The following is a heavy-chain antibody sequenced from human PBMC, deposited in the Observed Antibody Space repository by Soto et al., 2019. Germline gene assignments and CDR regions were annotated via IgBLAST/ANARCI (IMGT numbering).Heavy chain of an antibody. V-gene: IGHV1-2*04. Sequence: GASVKVSCKASGYTFTGYYMYWVRQAPGQGLEWMGWINPNSGDTNYAQKFQGWVTMTRDTSISTAYMELRSLRSDDTAVYYCARDLPPSDYWGQGTLVTVSS. CDR1: GYTFTGYY. CDR2: INPNSGDT. CDR3: ARDLPPSDY. J-gene: IGHJ4*02.